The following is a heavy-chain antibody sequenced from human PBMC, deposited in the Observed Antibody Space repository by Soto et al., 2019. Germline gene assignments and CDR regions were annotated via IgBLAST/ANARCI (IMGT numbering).Heavy chain of an antibody. J-gene: IGHJ4*02. CDR1: GFSLNTSGVA. CDR2: IYWDDEE. Sequence: QITLKESGPTLVKPTQTLTLTCTFSGFSLNTSGVAVGWTRQPPGKALEWLALIYWDDEETYSPSLQSRLTITKDTSKHQVVLTMTNMDPVDTATYYCAHRGSILTPFVHWGQGTLVTVSS. D-gene: IGHD3-9*01. V-gene: IGHV2-5*02. CDR3: AHRGSILTPFVH.